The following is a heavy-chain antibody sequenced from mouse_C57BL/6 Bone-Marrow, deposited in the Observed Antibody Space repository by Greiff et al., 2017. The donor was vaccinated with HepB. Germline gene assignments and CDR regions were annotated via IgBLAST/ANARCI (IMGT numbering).Heavy chain of an antibody. V-gene: IGHV1-69*01. J-gene: IGHJ3*01. D-gene: IGHD1-1*02. CDR2: IDPSDSYT. CDR3: ARYGPFAY. Sequence: VQLQQPGAELVKPGASVKLSCKASGYTFTSYWMHWVKQRPGQGLEWIGEIDPSDSYTNYNQKFKGKSTLTVDKSSSTAYMQLSSLTSEDSAVYYCARYGPFAYWGQGTLVTVSA. CDR1: GYTFTSYW.